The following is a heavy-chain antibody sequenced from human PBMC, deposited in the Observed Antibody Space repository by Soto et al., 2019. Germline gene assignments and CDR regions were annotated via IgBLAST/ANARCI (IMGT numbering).Heavy chain of an antibody. J-gene: IGHJ4*02. CDR3: ARDQPRYYYDSSGYLPFDY. V-gene: IGHV1-18*01. CDR1: GYTFTSYG. Sequence: ASVKVSCKASGYTFTSYGISWVRQAPGQGLEWMGWISAYNGNTNYAQKLQGRVTMTTDTSTSTAYMELRSLRSDDTAVYYCARDQPRYYYDSSGYLPFDYWGQGTLVTVSS. CDR2: ISAYNGNT. D-gene: IGHD3-22*01.